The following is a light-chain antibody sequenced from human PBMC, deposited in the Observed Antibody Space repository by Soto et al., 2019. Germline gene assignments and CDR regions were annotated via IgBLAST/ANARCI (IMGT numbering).Light chain of an antibody. CDR3: SSYTSSSIVV. CDR1: SSDVGAYNY. Sequence: QSVLTQPASVSGSPGQSITISCTGTSSDVGAYNYVSWYQQHPGKAPKLMIFDVSNRPSGVSNCFSGSKSGNTASLTISGLQAEDEADYYCSSYTSSSIVVFGGGTKLTVL. CDR2: DVS. V-gene: IGLV2-14*03. J-gene: IGLJ2*01.